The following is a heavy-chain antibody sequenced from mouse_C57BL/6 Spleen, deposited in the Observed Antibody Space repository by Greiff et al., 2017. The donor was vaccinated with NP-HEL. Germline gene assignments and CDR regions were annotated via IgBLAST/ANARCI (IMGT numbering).Heavy chain of an antibody. Sequence: VKLQQPGAELVMPGASVKLSCKASGYTFTSYWMHWVKQRPGQGLEWIGEIDPSDSYTNYNQKFKGKSTLTVDKSSSTAYMQLSSLTSEDSAVYYCARATVVAGYYAMDYWGQGTSVTVSS. CDR1: GYTFTSYW. CDR2: IDPSDSYT. CDR3: ARATVVAGYYAMDY. D-gene: IGHD1-1*01. V-gene: IGHV1-69*01. J-gene: IGHJ4*01.